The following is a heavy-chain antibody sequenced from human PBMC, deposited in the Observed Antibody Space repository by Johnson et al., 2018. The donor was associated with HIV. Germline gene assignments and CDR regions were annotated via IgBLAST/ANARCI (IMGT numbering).Heavy chain of an antibody. CDR2: ISYDGSNK. D-gene: IGHD3-16*01. CDR3: ARGGRHDAFDI. J-gene: IGHJ3*02. V-gene: IGHV3-30*04. CDR1: GLTFSSYA. Sequence: QVQLVESGGGVVQPGRSLRLSCAASGLTFSSYAMHWVRQAPGKGLEWVAVISYDGSNKYYADSVKGRFTISRDNSKNTLYLQMNSLRAEDTAVYYCARGGRHDAFDIWGQGTMVTVSS.